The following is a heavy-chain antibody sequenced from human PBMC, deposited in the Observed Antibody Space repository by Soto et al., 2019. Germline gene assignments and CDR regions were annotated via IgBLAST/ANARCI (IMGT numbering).Heavy chain of an antibody. CDR2: ISGSDGKT. Sequence: GGSLTLSCAASGFSFGSYALSWVRQAPGKGLEGVSTISGSDGKTFYADSVKGRFSISRDTSQSTLYLQMNSLRADDTAIYYCARWSYLDHWGQGTRVTVSS. J-gene: IGHJ1*01. CDR3: ARWSYLDH. CDR1: GFSFGSYA. D-gene: IGHD3-10*01. V-gene: IGHV3-23*01.